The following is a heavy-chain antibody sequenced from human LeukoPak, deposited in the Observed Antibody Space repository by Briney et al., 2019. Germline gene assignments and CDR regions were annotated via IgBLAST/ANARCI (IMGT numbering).Heavy chain of an antibody. D-gene: IGHD4-11*01. J-gene: IGHJ4*02. CDR3: AREFDSKGRFDW. CDR2: IGSGSDYI. Sequence: GGSLRLSCTAPESVFSRHTMNWVRQAPGKGLEWVSSIGSGSDYIKYADSVRGRFSISRDNAKSSLFLQMNSLRDEDMGIYYCAREFDSKGRFDWWGQGTPVTVSA. V-gene: IGHV3-21*01. CDR1: ESVFSRHT.